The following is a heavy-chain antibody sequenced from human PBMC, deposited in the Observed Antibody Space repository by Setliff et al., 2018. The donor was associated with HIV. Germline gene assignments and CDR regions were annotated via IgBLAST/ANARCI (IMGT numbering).Heavy chain of an antibody. D-gene: IGHD3-22*01. CDR1: GDSISSSTW. CDR3: ARVGDQYYYDSSGYCTAELFDY. V-gene: IGHV4-4*02. J-gene: IGHJ4*02. CDR2: IYHNGST. Sequence: SETLSLTCAVSGDSISSSTWWSWVRQPPGKGLEWIGEIYHNGSTNYNPSLKSRVTTSVDKSKNQFSLKLSSVTAADTAVYYCARVGDQYYYDSSGYCTAELFDYWGQGTLVTVSS.